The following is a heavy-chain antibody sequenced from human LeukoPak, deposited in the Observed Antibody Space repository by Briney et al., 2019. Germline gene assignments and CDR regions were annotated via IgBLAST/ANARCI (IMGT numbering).Heavy chain of an antibody. CDR3: AREGFSRGYYYYYYMDV. J-gene: IGHJ6*03. V-gene: IGHV4-39*07. Sequence: SETLSLTCSVSGGSISSSRYYWGWIRQPPGKGLEWIGSIYYSGSTYYKPSLKSRVTISGDTSKNQFSLKLSSVTAADTAVYYCAREGFSRGYYYYYYMDVWGKGTTVTVSS. D-gene: IGHD6-13*01. CDR1: GGSISSSRYY. CDR2: IYYSGST.